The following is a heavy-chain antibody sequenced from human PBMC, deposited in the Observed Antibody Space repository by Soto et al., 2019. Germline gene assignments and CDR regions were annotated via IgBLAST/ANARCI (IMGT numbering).Heavy chain of an antibody. CDR3: ARNTICSGGSGYSDYYYYMDV. CDR1: GGSISSYY. J-gene: IGHJ6*03. V-gene: IGHV4-59*01. Sequence: SETLSLTCTVSGGSISSYYWSWIRQPPGKGLEWIGYIYYSGSTNYNPSLKSRVTISVDTSKNQFSLKLSSVTAADTAVYYCARNTICSGGSGYSDYYYYMDVWGKGTTVTVSS. D-gene: IGHD2-15*01. CDR2: IYYSGST.